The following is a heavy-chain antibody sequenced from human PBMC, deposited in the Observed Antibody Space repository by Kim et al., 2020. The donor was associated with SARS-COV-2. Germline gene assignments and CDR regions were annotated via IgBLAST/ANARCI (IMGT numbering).Heavy chain of an antibody. J-gene: IGHJ4*01. V-gene: IGHV4-39*01. Sequence: SETLSLTCTVSGDSISSSTYYWGWIRRPPGKGLEWIGSINFSGYTYYNAALKSRVTISVDTSKNQFSLKVSSVTAADTAVYYCARRRDLYGPGSYAHFD. CDR1: GDSISSSTYY. D-gene: IGHD3-10*01. CDR2: INFSGYT. CDR3: ARRRDLYGPGSYAHFD.